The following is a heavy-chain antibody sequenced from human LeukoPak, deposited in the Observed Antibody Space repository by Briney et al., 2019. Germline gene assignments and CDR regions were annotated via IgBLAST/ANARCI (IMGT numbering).Heavy chain of an antibody. J-gene: IGHJ4*02. CDR2: ISGSGGST. V-gene: IGHV3-23*01. D-gene: IGHD4-17*01. Sequence: AGGSLRLSCAASGFTFSSYGMSWVRQAPGKGLEWVSAISGSGGSTYYADSVKGRFTISRDNSKNTLYLQMNSLRAEDTAVYYCAKVRGATTYYFDYWGQGTLVTVSS. CDR3: AKVRGATTYYFDY. CDR1: GFTFSSYG.